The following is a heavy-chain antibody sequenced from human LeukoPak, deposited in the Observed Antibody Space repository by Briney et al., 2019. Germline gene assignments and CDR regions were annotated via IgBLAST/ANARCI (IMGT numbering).Heavy chain of an antibody. CDR3: AKDDCSGGSCLPSWFDP. J-gene: IGHJ5*02. D-gene: IGHD2-15*01. Sequence: PGGSLRLSCAASGFTFDDYAMDWVRHAPGKGLEWVSLISGDGGSTYYADSVKGRFTISRDNSKNSLYLQMNSLRTEDTALYYCAKDDCSGGSCLPSWFDPWGQGTLVTVSS. CDR2: ISGDGGST. CDR1: GFTFDDYA. V-gene: IGHV3-43*02.